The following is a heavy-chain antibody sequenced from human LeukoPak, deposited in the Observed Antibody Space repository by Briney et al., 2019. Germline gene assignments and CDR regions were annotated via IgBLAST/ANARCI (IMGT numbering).Heavy chain of an antibody. V-gene: IGHV4-59*01. D-gene: IGHD2-2*01. J-gene: IGHJ6*03. CDR1: GGSISSYY. CDR3: ARGTTYCSSTSCSKNYYYYYMDV. CDR2: IYYSGST. Sequence: SETLSLTCTVSGGSISSYYWSWIRQPPGKGLEWIGYIYYSGSTNYNPSLKSRVTISVDTSKNQFSLKLSSVPAADTAVYYCARGTTYCSSTSCSKNYYYYYMDVWGKGTTVTVSS.